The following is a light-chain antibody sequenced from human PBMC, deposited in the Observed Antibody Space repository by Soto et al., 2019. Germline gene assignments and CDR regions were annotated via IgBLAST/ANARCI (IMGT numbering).Light chain of an antibody. CDR2: GNS. V-gene: IGLV1-40*01. J-gene: IGLJ3*02. CDR1: SSNIGANYD. CDR3: SSYAGSNNFGV. Sequence: QSVLTQPPSVSGAPGQRVTISCTGSSSNIGANYDVHWYQQRPGTAPKLLIFGNSNRPSGVPDRFSGSKSGTSASLAITGLQAEDEGDYYCSSYAGSNNFGVFGGGTKLTVL.